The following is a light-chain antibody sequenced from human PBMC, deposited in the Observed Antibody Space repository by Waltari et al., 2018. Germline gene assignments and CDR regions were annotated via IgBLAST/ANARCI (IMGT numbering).Light chain of an antibody. V-gene: IGKV3-15*01. Sequence: EIVMTHSPATLSVSPGERATLSCRASQSVSSNLAWYQQKPGQAPRRLIYGASTRATGIPARFSGSGSGTEFTLTISSLQSEDCAVYYCQQYNNWPWTFGQGTKVEIK. CDR1: QSVSSN. CDR3: QQYNNWPWT. CDR2: GAS. J-gene: IGKJ1*01.